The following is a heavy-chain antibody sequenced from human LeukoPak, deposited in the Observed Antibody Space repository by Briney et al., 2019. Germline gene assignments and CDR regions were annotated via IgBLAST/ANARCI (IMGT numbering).Heavy chain of an antibody. CDR1: GASISSAGYY. CDR3: ARGFSSGSYYEYYFDY. CDR2: IYYSGTT. D-gene: IGHD3-10*01. V-gene: IGHV4-31*03. J-gene: IGHJ4*02. Sequence: SETLSLTCTVSGASISSAGYYWGWIRQYPGKGLELIGYIYYSGTTYDNPSLESRVTISVDTSKKQFSLKLSSVTAADTAVYYCARGFSSGSYYEYYFDYWGQGTLVTVSS.